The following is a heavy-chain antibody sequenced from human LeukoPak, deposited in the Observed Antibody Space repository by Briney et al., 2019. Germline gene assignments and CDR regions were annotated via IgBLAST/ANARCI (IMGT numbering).Heavy chain of an antibody. CDR3: ARDRHKRYSSGWHGESDY. CDR2: ISAYNGNT. D-gene: IGHD6-19*01. J-gene: IGHJ4*02. CDR1: GYTFTSYG. V-gene: IGHV1-18*01. Sequence: GASVKVSCKASGYTFTSYGISWVRQAPGQGLEWMGWISAYNGNTNYAQKLQGRVTMTTDTSTSTAYMELRSLRSDDTAVYYCARDRHKRYSSGWHGESDYWGQGTLVTVSS.